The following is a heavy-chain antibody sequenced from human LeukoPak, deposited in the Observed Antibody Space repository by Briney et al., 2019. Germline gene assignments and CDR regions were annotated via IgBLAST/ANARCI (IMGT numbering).Heavy chain of an antibody. V-gene: IGHV4-61*01. D-gene: IGHD2-15*01. Sequence: TSETLSLTCTVSGGSVSSGSYYWSWIRQPPGKGLEWIGYIYYSGSTNYNPSLTSRVTISVDTSKNQFSLKLSSVTAADTAVYYCARAPGGYCSGGSCYPSFDYWGQGTLVTVSS. CDR3: ARAPGGYCSGGSCYPSFDY. CDR1: GGSVSSGSYY. J-gene: IGHJ4*02. CDR2: IYYSGST.